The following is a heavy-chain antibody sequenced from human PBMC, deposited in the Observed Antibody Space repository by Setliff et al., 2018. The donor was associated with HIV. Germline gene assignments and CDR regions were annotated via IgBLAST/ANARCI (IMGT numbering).Heavy chain of an antibody. J-gene: IGHJ6*03. D-gene: IGHD3-22*01. CDR3: ARETYYYDNPQYYYYYMDV. CDR2: IYTSGST. Sequence: SETLSLTCTVSGGSISSGSYYWSWIRQPAGKGLEWIGRIYTSGSTNYNPSLKSRVTISVDTSKNQFSLKLKSVTAADTAVYYCARETYYYDNPQYYYYYMDVWGKGTTVTVSS. V-gene: IGHV4-61*02. CDR1: GGSISSGSYY.